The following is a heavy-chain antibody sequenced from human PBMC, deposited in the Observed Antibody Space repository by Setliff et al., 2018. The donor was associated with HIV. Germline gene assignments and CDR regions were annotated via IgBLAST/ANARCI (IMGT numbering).Heavy chain of an antibody. CDR2: IYHTGST. D-gene: IGHD5-18*01. J-gene: IGHJ1*01. Sequence: SETLSLTCTVSGGSINSNSYYWGWIRQPPGKGLEWIGSIYHTGSTYYKPSLKSRVPMSVDTSKNQFSLKLRSVTAADTAVFYCARGGYSYGFGRHRAYFQYWGQGTQVTVSS. V-gene: IGHV4-39*07. CDR1: GGSINSNSYY. CDR3: ARGGYSYGFGRHRAYFQY.